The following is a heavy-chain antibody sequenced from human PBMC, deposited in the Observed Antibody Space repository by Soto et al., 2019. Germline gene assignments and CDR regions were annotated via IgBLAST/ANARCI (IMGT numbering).Heavy chain of an antibody. V-gene: IGHV4-30-4*01. CDR1: GGSISSGDYY. J-gene: IGHJ3*02. CDR3: AGAEVELVVVVAATFSGAFDI. D-gene: IGHD2-15*01. Sequence: QVQLQESGPGLVKPSQTLSLTCTVSGGSISSGDYYWSWIRQPPGKGLEWIGYIYYSGSTHHNPSLERRVTLSVDTSKNQFSLKLSSVTAADTAVYYCAGAEVELVVVVAATFSGAFDIWGQGTMVTVSS. CDR2: IYYSGST.